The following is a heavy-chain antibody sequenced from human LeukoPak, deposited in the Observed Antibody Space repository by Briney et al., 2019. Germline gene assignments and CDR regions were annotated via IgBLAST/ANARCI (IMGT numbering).Heavy chain of an antibody. CDR3: ARGYSFGCCNYYYMDA. V-gene: IGHV3-23*01. CDR1: EFTFRSYA. J-gene: IGHJ6*03. D-gene: IGHD5-18*01. Sequence: GGSLRLSCAASEFTFRSYAMSWVRQAPGKGLEWVSAISGSGATIYSADSVKGRFTISRDNSKNTLYLQMNSLRAEDTAVYYCARGYSFGCCNYYYMDAWGKGTTVTVSS. CDR2: ISGSGATI.